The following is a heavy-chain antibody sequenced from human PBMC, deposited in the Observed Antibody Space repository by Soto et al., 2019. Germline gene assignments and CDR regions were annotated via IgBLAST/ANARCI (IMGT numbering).Heavy chain of an antibody. CDR3: AHRHDLGGFDI. CDR1: GFSLNTRAVG. J-gene: IGHJ3*02. V-gene: IGHV2-5*01. CDR2: INWNDDE. Sequence: QITLKESGPTLVKPTQTLTLTCTFSGFSLNTRAVGVGWIRQAPGKALEWLALINWNDDERYSPALKDRLTITKDTSKHHVALTITNSGPVDTATYYCAHRHDLGGFDIWGQGTAVTVSS. D-gene: IGHD2-15*01.